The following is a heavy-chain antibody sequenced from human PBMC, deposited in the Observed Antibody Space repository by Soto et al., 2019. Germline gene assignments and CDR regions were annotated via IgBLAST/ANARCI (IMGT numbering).Heavy chain of an antibody. CDR1: GFSLSTSGVG. V-gene: IGHV2-5*02. CDR3: AHQTTLPNFDWFLSQGAPGWFDP. D-gene: IGHD3-9*01. Sequence: SGPTLVNPTQTLTLTCTFSGFSLSTSGVGVGWIRQPPGKALEWLALISWDDDQRFSPSLKSRLTITKDTSKNQVVLTMTNMDPVDTATYYCAHQTTLPNFDWFLSQGAPGWFDPWGQGTLVTVSS. CDR2: ISWDDDQ. J-gene: IGHJ5*02.